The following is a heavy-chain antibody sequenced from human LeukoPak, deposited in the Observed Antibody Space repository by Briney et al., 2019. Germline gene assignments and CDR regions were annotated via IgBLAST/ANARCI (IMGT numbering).Heavy chain of an antibody. J-gene: IGHJ1*01. D-gene: IGHD6-19*01. CDR3: ASFFGIAVAGASFQH. CDR1: GGSISSYY. Sequence: PSETLSLTCTVSGGSISSYYWSWIRQPPGKGLEWIGYIYYSGSTNYNPSLKSRVTISVDTSKDQFSLKLRSVTAADTAVYYCASFFGIAVAGASFQHWGQGTLVTVSS. V-gene: IGHV4-59*01. CDR2: IYYSGST.